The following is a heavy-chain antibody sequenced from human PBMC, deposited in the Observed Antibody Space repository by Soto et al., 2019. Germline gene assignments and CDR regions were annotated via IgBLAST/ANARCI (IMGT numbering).Heavy chain of an antibody. D-gene: IGHD6-13*01. Sequence: SETLSLTGTVSSGSITSVDSYWSWIRQFPGKGLEWIGYIYYSGSSYYNPSLKGRVTISEDTSNKQFSLKLNYVTAADTAVYYCWRGSSGWSSVRLDDWGQGTLVTVSS. CDR1: SGSITSVDSY. CDR2: IYYSGSS. J-gene: IGHJ4*02. V-gene: IGHV4-31*03. CDR3: WRGSSGWSSVRLDD.